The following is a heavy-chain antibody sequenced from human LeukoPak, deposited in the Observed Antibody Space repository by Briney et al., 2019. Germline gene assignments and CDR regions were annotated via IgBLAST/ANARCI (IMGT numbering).Heavy chain of an antibody. V-gene: IGHV3-7*03. CDR1: GFTFSSYR. Sequence: PGGSLRLSCGASGFTFSSYRMSWVRQAPGKGLEWVANIKQDGSEKYYVDSVKGRFTISRDNSKNTLYLLMNSLRAEDTAVYYCAKALGGDYYVSGSYPGYWGQGTLVTVSS. D-gene: IGHD3-10*01. CDR3: AKALGGDYYVSGSYPGY. J-gene: IGHJ4*02. CDR2: IKQDGSEK.